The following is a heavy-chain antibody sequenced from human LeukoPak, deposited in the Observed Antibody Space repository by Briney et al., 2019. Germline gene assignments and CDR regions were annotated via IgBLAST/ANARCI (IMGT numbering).Heavy chain of an antibody. CDR2: ISYDGSNK. J-gene: IGHJ4*02. CDR1: GFTFSSYG. D-gene: IGHD3-10*01. Sequence: PGGSLRLSCAASGFTFSSYGMHWVRQAPGKGLEWVAVISYDGSNKYYEDSVKGRFSISRDNSKNTLYLQMNSLRAEDTAVYYCAKEKDPLGFGELSSLGYWGQGTLVTVSS. CDR3: AKEKDPLGFGELSSLGY. V-gene: IGHV3-30*18.